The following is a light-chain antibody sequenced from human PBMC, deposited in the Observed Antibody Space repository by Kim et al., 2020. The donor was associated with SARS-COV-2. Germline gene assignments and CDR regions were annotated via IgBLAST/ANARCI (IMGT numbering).Light chain of an antibody. J-gene: IGLJ2*01. V-gene: IGLV3-1*01. CDR1: KLDDKY. CDR2: QDA. Sequence: SYELTQPPSVSVSPGQTASITCSGDKLDDKYVAWYQQKPGQSPVLIIYQDAKRPSGIPERFSGSKSGNTASLTISGTQALDESDYYCQAWDSGTAGVFGGGTQLTVL. CDR3: QAWDSGTAGV.